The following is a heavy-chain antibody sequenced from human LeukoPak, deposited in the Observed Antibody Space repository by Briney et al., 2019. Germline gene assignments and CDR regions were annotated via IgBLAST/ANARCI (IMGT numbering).Heavy chain of an antibody. D-gene: IGHD3-10*01. CDR2: ISSSSSYI. CDR3: ARLENYGSDTPGDY. CDR1: GFTFSSNS. V-gene: IGHV3-21*01. Sequence: GGSLRLSCAASGFTFSSNSMNWVRQAPGKGLEWVSSISSSSSYIYYADSVKGRFTISRDNAKNSLYLQMNSLRAEDTAVYYCARLENYGSDTPGDYWGQGTLVTVSS. J-gene: IGHJ4*02.